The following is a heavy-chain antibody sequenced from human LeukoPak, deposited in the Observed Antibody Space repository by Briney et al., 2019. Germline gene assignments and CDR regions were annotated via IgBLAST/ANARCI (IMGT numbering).Heavy chain of an antibody. CDR1: GFTFSDYY. J-gene: IGHJ4*02. Sequence: GSLRLSCAASGFTFSDYYMSWIRQPPGKGLEWIGEINHSGSTNYNPSLKSRVTISVDTSKNQFSLKLSSVTAADTAVYYCAREHGFWSGYSVDVVYYFDYWGQGTLVTVSS. V-gene: IGHV4-34*01. CDR2: INHSGST. CDR3: AREHGFWSGYSVDVVYYFDY. D-gene: IGHD3-3*01.